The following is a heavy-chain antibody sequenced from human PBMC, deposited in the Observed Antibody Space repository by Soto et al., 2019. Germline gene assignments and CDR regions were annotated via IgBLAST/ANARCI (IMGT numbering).Heavy chain of an antibody. CDR1: GGSFSGYY. V-gene: IGHV4-34*01. CDR2: INHSGST. J-gene: IGHJ6*03. CDR3: ARRGPNRYYYYYMDV. Sequence: QVQLQQWGAGLLKPSETLSLTCAVYGGSFSGYYWCWIRQPPGKGLEWIGEINHSGSTNYNPSLKSRVTISVDTSKNQFSLKLSSVTAADTAVYYCARRGPNRYYYYYMDVWGKGTTVTVSS. D-gene: IGHD3-10*01.